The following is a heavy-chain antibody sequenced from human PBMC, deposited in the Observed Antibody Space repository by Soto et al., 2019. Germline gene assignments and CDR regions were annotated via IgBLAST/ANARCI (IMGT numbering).Heavy chain of an antibody. D-gene: IGHD5-12*01. CDR3: EKDLSRDVDIVATIHGGGDY. J-gene: IGHJ4*02. V-gene: IGHV3-30*18. CDR2: ISYDGSNK. CDR1: GFTFSSYG. Sequence: QVQLVESGGGVVQPGRSLRLSCAASGFTFSSYGMHWVRQAPGKGLEWVAVISYDGSNKYYADSVKGRFTISRDNSKNTLYLQMNSLRAEDTAVYYCEKDLSRDVDIVATIHGGGDYWGQGTLVTVSS.